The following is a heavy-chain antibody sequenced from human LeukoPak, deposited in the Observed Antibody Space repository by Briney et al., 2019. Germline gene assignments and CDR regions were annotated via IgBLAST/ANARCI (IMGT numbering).Heavy chain of an antibody. J-gene: IGHJ4*02. V-gene: IGHV3-48*01. CDR3: VRVKGTYFDY. D-gene: IGHD1-1*01. CDR2: ISSSSSNI. CDR1: GFPLSSYS. Sequence: GGSLRLSCTASGFPLSSYSINWVRQAPGKGLEWISYISSSSSNIYYLDSVQGRLTVSRDNETNSLFLQIDSPRAEDTAVYYCVRVKGTYFDYWGQGSLVTVSS.